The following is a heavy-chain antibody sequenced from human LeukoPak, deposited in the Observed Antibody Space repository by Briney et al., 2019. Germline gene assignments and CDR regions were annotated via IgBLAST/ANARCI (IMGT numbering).Heavy chain of an antibody. D-gene: IGHD3-9*01. CDR1: GGTFSSYA. J-gene: IGHJ4*02. V-gene: IGHV1-69*01. CDR3: ARASVRYFDWLLSFDY. CDR2: IIPIFGTA. Sequence: SVKVSCKASGGTFSSYAISWVRQAPGQGLEWMGEIIPIFGTANYAQKFQGRVTITADESTSTAYMELSSLRSEDTAVYYCARASVRYFDWLLSFDYWGQGTPVTVSS.